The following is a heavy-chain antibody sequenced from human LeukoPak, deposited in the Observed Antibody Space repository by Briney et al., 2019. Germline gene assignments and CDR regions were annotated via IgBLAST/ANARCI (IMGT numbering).Heavy chain of an antibody. V-gene: IGHV4-34*01. CDR1: GGSFSGYY. Sequence: SETLSLTCAVYGGSFSGYYWSWIRLPPGKGLEWIGEINHSGSTNYNPSLKSRVTISVDTSKNQFSLKLSSVTAADTAVYYCARGRRYSYGPPPDYWGQGTLVTVSS. CDR2: INHSGST. CDR3: ARGRRYSYGPPPDY. J-gene: IGHJ4*02. D-gene: IGHD5-18*01.